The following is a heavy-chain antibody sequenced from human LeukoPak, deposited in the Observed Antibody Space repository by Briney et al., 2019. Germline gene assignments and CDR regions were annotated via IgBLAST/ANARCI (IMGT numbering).Heavy chain of an antibody. V-gene: IGHV4-39*07. CDR2: IYHIGST. Sequence: SETLSLTCTVSGGSIRSSYYYWGWIRQPPGKGLEWIGEIYHIGSTNYNPSLKSRVTISVDKSKNQFSLKLSSVTAADTAVYYCATVASVFYDSSGSEAWGQGTLVTVSS. D-gene: IGHD3-22*01. CDR1: GGSIRSSYYY. CDR3: ATVASVFYDSSGSEA. J-gene: IGHJ5*02.